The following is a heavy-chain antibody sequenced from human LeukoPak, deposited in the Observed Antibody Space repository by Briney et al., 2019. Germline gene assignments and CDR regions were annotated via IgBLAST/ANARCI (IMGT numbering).Heavy chain of an antibody. D-gene: IGHD6-13*01. J-gene: IGHJ6*02. Sequence: GGPLRLSCAASGFTFSSYSMNWVRQAPGKGLEWVSSISSSSSYIYYADSVKGRFTISRDNAKNSLYLQMNSLRAEDTAVYYCARLSLYSSRTYYYYGMDVWGRGTLVTVSS. V-gene: IGHV3-21*01. CDR1: GFTFSSYS. CDR3: ARLSLYSSRTYYYYGMDV. CDR2: ISSSSSYI.